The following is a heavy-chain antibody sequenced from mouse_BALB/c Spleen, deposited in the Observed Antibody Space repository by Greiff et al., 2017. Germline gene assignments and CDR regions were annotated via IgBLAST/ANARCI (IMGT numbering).Heavy chain of an antibody. V-gene: IGHV5-4*02. Sequence: EVKLVESGGGLVKPGGSLKLSCAASGFTFSDYYMYWVRQTPEKRLEWVATISDGGSYTYYPDSVKGRFTISRDNAKNNLYLQMSSLKSEDTAMYYCARGYYGSSPYFDYWGQGTTLTVSS. CDR1: GFTFSDYY. CDR3: ARGYYGSSPYFDY. J-gene: IGHJ2*01. CDR2: ISDGGSYT. D-gene: IGHD1-1*01.